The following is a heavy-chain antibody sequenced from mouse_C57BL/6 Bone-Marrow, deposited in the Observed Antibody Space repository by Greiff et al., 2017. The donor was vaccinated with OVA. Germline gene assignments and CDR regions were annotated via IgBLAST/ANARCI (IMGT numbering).Heavy chain of an antibody. Sequence: VKLMESGPGLVQPSQSLSITCTVSGFSLTSYGVHWVRQSPGKGLEWLGVIWRGGSTDYNAAFMSRLSITKDNSKSQVFFKMNSLQADDTAIYYCAKKKLGPRYWYFDVWGTGTTVTVSS. D-gene: IGHD4-1*01. CDR1: GFSLTSYG. J-gene: IGHJ1*03. CDR3: AKKKLGPRYWYFDV. CDR2: IWRGGST. V-gene: IGHV2-5*01.